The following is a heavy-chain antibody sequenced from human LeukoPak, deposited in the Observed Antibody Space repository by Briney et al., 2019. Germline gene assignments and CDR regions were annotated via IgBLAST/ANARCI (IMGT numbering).Heavy chain of an antibody. V-gene: IGHV3-23*01. Sequence: GGSLRLSCAASGFTFSTYAMSWVRQAPGKGLEWVSAISGSGGSTYYADSVKGRFTFSRDNSKNTLYLQMNSLRAEDTAIYYCANDAWVSSSGWYDYWGQGTLVTVSS. CDR2: ISGSGGST. J-gene: IGHJ4*02. CDR1: GFTFSTYA. D-gene: IGHD6-19*01. CDR3: ANDAWVSSSGWYDY.